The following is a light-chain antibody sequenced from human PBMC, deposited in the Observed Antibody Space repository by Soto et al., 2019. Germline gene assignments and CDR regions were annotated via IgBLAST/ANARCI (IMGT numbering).Light chain of an antibody. CDR2: EVT. J-gene: IGLJ1*01. Sequence: QSVLTQAASVSGSPGQSISISCTGTSSDVGGYNLVSWYQQHPGKAPKLMIYEVTKRPSGVSNRFSGSKSGNTASLTISGLQAEDEADYYCCSYAGSSTFLYVFGTGTKVTVL. CDR3: CSYAGSSTFLYV. V-gene: IGLV2-23*02. CDR1: SSDVGGYNL.